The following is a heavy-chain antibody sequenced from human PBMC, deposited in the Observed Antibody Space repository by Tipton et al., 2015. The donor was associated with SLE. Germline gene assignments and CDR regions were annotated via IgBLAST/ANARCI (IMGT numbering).Heavy chain of an antibody. V-gene: IGHV4-59*01. CDR1: GGSISSYY. CDR2: IYYSGST. Sequence: QLVQSGGGLVKPGGSLRLSCTVSGGSISSYYWSWIRQPPGKGLEWIGYIYYSGSTNYNPSLKSRVTISVDTSKNQFSLKLSSVTAADTAVYYCARSRYSSSSYYYYYMDVWGKGTTVTVSS. J-gene: IGHJ6*03. CDR3: ARSRYSSSSYYYYYMDV. D-gene: IGHD6-6*01.